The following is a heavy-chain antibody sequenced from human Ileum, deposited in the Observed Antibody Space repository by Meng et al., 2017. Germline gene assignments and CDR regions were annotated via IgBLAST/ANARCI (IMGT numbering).Heavy chain of an antibody. D-gene: IGHD3-9*01. CDR3: ARELTGLLDY. CDR1: GFTVYSNY. J-gene: IGHJ4*02. V-gene: IGHV3-66*02. Sequence: GESLKISCAASGFTVYSNYMSWVRQAPGKGLEWVSLTYSGGSTYYADSVKGRFSISRDNSKNTLYLQMNRLRAEDTAVYYCARELTGLLDYWGQGTLVTVSS. CDR2: TYSGGST.